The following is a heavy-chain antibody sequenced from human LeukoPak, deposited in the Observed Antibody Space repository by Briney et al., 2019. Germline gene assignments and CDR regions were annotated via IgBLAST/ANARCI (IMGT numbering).Heavy chain of an antibody. V-gene: IGHV3-21*01. Sequence: GGSLRLSCAASGFTFSSYSMNWVRQARGKGLEWVSSISPSGSYIYYSDSMKGRFTISRDNAKNSLYLQMNSLRAEDTAVYYCASGPLISYNSSTYPPFDYWGQGTLLTVSS. D-gene: IGHD6-6*01. J-gene: IGHJ4*02. CDR1: GFTFSSYS. CDR2: ISPSGSYI. CDR3: ASGPLISYNSSTYPPFDY.